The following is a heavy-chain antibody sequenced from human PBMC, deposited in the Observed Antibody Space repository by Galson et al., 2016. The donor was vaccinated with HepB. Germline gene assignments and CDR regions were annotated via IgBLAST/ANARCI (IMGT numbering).Heavy chain of an antibody. CDR3: ARGAGGEGANYYYYGMDV. CDR2: TYHRSKWYN. V-gene: IGHV6-1*01. J-gene: IGHJ6*02. D-gene: IGHD2-21*01. CDR1: GDSVSSNSAA. Sequence: CAISGDSVSSNSAAWNWIRQSPSRGLEWLGRTYHRSKWYNDYAVSAKSRITINPDTSKNHFSLQLNSVTPEDTAVYFCARGAGGEGANYYYYGMDVWGQGTTVTVSS.